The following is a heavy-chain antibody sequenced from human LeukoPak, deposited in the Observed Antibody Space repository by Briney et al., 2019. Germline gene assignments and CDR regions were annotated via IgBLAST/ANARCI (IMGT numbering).Heavy chain of an antibody. CDR1: GGSFSGYY. CDR3: ARRLLGYCSGGSCYSGYFQH. J-gene: IGHJ1*01. Sequence: SETLSLTCAVYGGSFSGYYWSWIRQPPGKGLEWIGEINHSGSTNYNPSLKSRVTISVDTSKNQFSLKLSSVAAADTAVYYCARRLLGYCSGGSCYSGYFQHWGQGTLVTVSS. V-gene: IGHV4-34*01. D-gene: IGHD2-15*01. CDR2: INHSGST.